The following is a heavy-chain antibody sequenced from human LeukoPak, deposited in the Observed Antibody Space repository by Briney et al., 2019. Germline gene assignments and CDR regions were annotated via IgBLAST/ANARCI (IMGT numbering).Heavy chain of an antibody. CDR3: AKSQFGGVFDGFDI. J-gene: IGHJ3*02. V-gene: IGHV3-23*01. CDR1: GFTFSSYA. D-gene: IGHD3-16*01. Sequence: GGSLRLSCAASGFTFSSYAMSWVRQAPGKGLEWVSAISGSGASTYYADSVKGRFTISRDNSKNTLYVQMNSLRAEDAAVYYCAKSQFGGVFDGFDIWGQGTMVTVSS. CDR2: ISGSGAST.